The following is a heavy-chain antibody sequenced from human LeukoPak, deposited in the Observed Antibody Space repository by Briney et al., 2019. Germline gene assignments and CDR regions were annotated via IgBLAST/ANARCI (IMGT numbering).Heavy chain of an antibody. CDR1: GFTFSSYA. Sequence: GRSLRLSCAASGFTFSSYAMHWVRQAPGQGLEWMGWINPNSGGTNYAQKFQGRVTMTRDTSISTAYMELSRLRSDDTAVYYCARPTYGDYGFDYGGRGPLVTVSS. CDR2: INPNSGGT. V-gene: IGHV1-2*02. J-gene: IGHJ4*02. D-gene: IGHD4-17*01. CDR3: ARPTYGDYGFDY.